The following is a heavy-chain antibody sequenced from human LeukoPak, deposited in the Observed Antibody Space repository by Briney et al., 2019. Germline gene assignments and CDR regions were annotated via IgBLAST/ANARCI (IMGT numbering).Heavy chain of an antibody. Sequence: SETLSLTCTVSGGSISSYYWSWIREPPGKGLEWIGYFHNSGTSTYNPSLKSRVTISADTSKNQFSLKLNSLTTADTAVYYCTRGAGWLIDYWGQGILVTVSS. CDR3: TRGAGWLIDY. CDR2: FHNSGTS. J-gene: IGHJ4*02. CDR1: GGSISSYY. V-gene: IGHV4-59*01. D-gene: IGHD3-16*01.